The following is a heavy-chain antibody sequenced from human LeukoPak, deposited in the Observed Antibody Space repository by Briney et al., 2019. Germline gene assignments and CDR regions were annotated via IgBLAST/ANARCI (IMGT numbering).Heavy chain of an antibody. J-gene: IGHJ3*02. CDR1: GYTFTSYD. D-gene: IGHD1-26*01. CDR3: ASCKSGSYFEEAFDI. CDR2: MNPNRGNT. V-gene: IGHV1-8*03. Sequence: ASVKVSCKASGYTFTSYDINWVRQATAQGLDWMGRMNPNRGNTGYAHKFQGRVTITRNTAISTAYMEVRSLRSEDTAVYYCASCKSGSYFEEAFDIWGPGIMVTVSS.